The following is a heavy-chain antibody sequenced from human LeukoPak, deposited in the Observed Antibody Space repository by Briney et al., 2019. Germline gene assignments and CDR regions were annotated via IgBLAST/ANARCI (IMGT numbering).Heavy chain of an antibody. D-gene: IGHD3-16*01. CDR3: AKDLTYSSQGGSDS. V-gene: IGHV3-30*02. CDR2: IRYDGNSE. J-gene: IGHJ4*02. CDR1: GFTFSTYD. Sequence: PGGSLRLSCTASGFTFSTYDMHWVRQAPGQGLQWVTFIRYDGNSESYADSVKGRFIISRDNSKNTLYLQMNSLRAEDTALYFCAKDLTYSSQGGSDSWGQGTLVTVSS.